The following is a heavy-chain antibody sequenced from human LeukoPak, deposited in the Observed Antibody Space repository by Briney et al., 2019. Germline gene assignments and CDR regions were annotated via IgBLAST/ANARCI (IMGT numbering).Heavy chain of an antibody. J-gene: IGHJ4*02. Sequence: GGSLRLSCAASGFTVSSNYMSWVRQAPGKGLEWVSAISGSGGSTYYADSVKGRFTISRDNSKNTLYLQMNSLRAEDTAVYYCAKYDSSGYYYAHVGYWGQGTLVTVSS. CDR1: GFTVSSNY. V-gene: IGHV3-23*01. CDR2: ISGSGGST. CDR3: AKYDSSGYYYAHVGY. D-gene: IGHD3-22*01.